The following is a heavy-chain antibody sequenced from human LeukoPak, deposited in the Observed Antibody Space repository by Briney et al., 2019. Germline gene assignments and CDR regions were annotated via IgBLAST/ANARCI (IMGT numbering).Heavy chain of an antibody. J-gene: IGHJ5*02. CDR1: GGSISSGGYY. CDR3: ARDLSYDFWSGYTSNWFDP. CDR2: IYYSGST. V-gene: IGHV4-61*08. Sequence: PSETLSLTCTVSGGSISSGGYYWSWIRQHPGKGLEWIGYIYYSGSTNHNPSLKSRVTISVDTSKNQFSLKLSSVTAADTAAYYCARDLSYDFWSGYTSNWFDPWGQGTLVTVSS. D-gene: IGHD3-3*01.